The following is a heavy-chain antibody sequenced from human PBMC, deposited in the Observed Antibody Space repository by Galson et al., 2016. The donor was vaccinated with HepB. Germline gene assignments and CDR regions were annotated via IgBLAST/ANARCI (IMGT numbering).Heavy chain of an antibody. CDR3: AKGGTPDDQTVNYAMDA. CDR1: GFSFSSYA. CDR2: ISGTSASI. Sequence: SLRLSCAVSGFSFSSYAMNWVRQAPGKGLEWVSVISGTSASIFYGDSVKGRFTISRDNSKNTLYLQMNRLRAEDTAVYYCAKGGTPDDQTVNYAMDAWGQGTTVTVSS. J-gene: IGHJ6*02. D-gene: IGHD2-15*01. V-gene: IGHV3-23*01.